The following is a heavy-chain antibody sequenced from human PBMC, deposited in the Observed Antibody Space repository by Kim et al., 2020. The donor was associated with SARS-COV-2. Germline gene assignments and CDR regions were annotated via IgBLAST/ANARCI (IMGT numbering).Heavy chain of an antibody. Sequence: GGSLRLSCAASGFTFSSYAMHWVRQAPGKGLEWVAVISYDGSNKYYADSVKGRFTISRDNSKNTLYLQMNSLRAEDTAVYYCASALPAAGISWVPDYWG. CDR2: ISYDGSNK. CDR1: GFTFSSYA. J-gene: IGHJ4*01. D-gene: IGHD6-13*01. CDR3: ASALPAAGISWVPDY. V-gene: IGHV3-30*04.